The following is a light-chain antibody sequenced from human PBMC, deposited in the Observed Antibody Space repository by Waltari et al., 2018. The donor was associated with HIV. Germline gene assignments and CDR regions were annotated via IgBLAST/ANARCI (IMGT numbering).Light chain of an antibody. V-gene: IGKV1D-13*01. CDR2: DAS. J-gene: IGKJ5*01. CDR1: QAISTS. Sequence: AILLTQSPSSLSASLGDRVTLPCRASQAISTSLAWYQQKTGSPPKLLISDASSLDRGVPSRFSGSGSETHFTLTINGLRAEDFATYYCQQYKNFPITFGQGTRLEIK. CDR3: QQYKNFPIT.